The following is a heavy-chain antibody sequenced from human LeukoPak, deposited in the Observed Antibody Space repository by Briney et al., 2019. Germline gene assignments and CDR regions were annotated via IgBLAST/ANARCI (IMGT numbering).Heavy chain of an antibody. V-gene: IGHV3-23*01. Sequence: GGSLRLSCAASGFTFSSYAMSWVRQAPGKGLEWVSAISGSGGSTYYADSVKGRFTISRDNSKNALYLQMNSLRAEDTAVYYCASTGGYSYGYSFDNWGQGTLVTVSS. CDR1: GFTFSSYA. CDR3: ASTGGYSYGYSFDN. D-gene: IGHD5-18*01. J-gene: IGHJ4*02. CDR2: ISGSGGST.